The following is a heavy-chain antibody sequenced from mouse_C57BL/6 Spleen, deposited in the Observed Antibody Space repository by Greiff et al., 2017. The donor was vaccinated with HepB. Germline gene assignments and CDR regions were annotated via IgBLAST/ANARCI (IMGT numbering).Heavy chain of an antibody. V-gene: IGHV1-69*01. Sequence: QVQLQQPGAELVMPGASVKLSCKASGYTFTSYWMHWVKQRPGQGLEWIGEIDPSDSYTNYNQKFKGKSTLTVDKSSSTAYMQLSSLTSEDSAVYYCARGSCYDWFAYWGQVTLVTVSA. CDR1: GYTFTSYW. J-gene: IGHJ3*01. CDR2: IDPSDSYT. D-gene: IGHD1-1*01. CDR3: ARGSCYDWFAY.